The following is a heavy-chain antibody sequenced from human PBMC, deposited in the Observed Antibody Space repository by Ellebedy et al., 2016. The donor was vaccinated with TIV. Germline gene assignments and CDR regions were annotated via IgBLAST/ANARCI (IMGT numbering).Heavy chain of an antibody. Sequence: SETLSLTXTVSGGSITSGSYYWTWIRQPAGKGLEWIGRIYTTGSTNYNPSLQSRVTMSVDTSKNQFSLKLSSVTAADTAVYYCARDHHHYGGGIDYWGQGTLVTVSS. J-gene: IGHJ4*02. V-gene: IGHV4-61*02. D-gene: IGHD4-23*01. CDR2: IYTTGST. CDR3: ARDHHHYGGGIDY. CDR1: GGSITSGSYY.